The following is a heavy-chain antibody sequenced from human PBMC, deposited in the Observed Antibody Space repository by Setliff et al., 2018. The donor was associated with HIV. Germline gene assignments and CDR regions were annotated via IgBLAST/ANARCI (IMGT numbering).Heavy chain of an antibody. CDR3: AKDWDPSVLPEGSFDY. V-gene: IGHV4-34*01. CDR2: INHSGHT. J-gene: IGHJ4*02. CDR1: GGSFSGHY. D-gene: IGHD1-26*01. Sequence: SETLTLTCAVYGGSFSGHYCTWIRQPPGKGLEWIGEINHSGHTNYNPSLKSRVAMSIDTSKSQFSLKLISVTAADSALYYCAKDWDPSVLPEGSFDYWGQGTLVTVSS.